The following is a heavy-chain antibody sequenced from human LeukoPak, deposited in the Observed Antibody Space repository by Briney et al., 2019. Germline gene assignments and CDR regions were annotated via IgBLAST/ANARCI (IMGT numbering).Heavy chain of an antibody. CDR3: ARDRDVLTY. CDR1: AFTFSNYW. Sequence: QPGGSLRLSCVASAFTFSNYWMTWVRQAPGKGLEWVANIKQDGSEKYYVGSVKGRFTISRDNAKNSLYLLMNSLRAEDTAVYYCARDRDVLTYWGQGTLVTVSS. CDR2: IKQDGSEK. J-gene: IGHJ4*02. D-gene: IGHD3-9*01. V-gene: IGHV3-7*01.